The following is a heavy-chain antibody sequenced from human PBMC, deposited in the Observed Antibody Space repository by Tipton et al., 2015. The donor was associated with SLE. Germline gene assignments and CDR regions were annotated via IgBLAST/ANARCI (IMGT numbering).Heavy chain of an antibody. CDR3: VRRRGGYAGFDL. J-gene: IGHJ2*01. V-gene: IGHV4-59*02. Sequence: TLSLTCTVSGGSVTTYYWSWIRQSPGKKLEWIGYMYYTGITKFNPSLESRVAISVDTSKNQFSLRLSSMTAADTAVYYCVRRRGGYAGFDLWGRGPLVTVSS. CDR1: GGSVTTYY. CDR2: MYYTGIT. D-gene: IGHD5-12*01.